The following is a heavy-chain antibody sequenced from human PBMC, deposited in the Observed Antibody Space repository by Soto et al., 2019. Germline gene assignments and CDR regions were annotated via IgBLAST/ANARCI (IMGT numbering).Heavy chain of an antibody. Sequence: QVQLQESGPGLVKPSQTLSPTCTVSGGSISSGDYYWSWIRQPPGKGLEWIGYIYYSGSTYYNPSLKSRVTIAVDTSKNQFYLKLSSVTAADTAVYYCARRVLRGGEARHWGQGTLVTVSS. D-gene: IGHD3-10*01. V-gene: IGHV4-30-4*01. J-gene: IGHJ4*02. CDR2: IYYSGST. CDR1: GGSISSGDYY. CDR3: ARRVLRGGEARH.